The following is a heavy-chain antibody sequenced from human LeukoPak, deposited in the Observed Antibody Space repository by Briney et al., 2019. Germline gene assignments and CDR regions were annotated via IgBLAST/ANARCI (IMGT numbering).Heavy chain of an antibody. J-gene: IGHJ2*01. CDR1: GFIFSSYW. V-gene: IGHV3-74*01. D-gene: IGHD3-10*01. CDR2: INSDGSST. CDR3: AREAFGETRDWYFDL. Sequence: HPGGSLRLSCAATGFIFSSYWMHWVRQAPGKGLVWVSRINSDGSSTSYADSVKGRFTISRDNSENTLYLQMNSVRAEDTAVYYCAREAFGETRDWYFDLWGRGTLVTVSS.